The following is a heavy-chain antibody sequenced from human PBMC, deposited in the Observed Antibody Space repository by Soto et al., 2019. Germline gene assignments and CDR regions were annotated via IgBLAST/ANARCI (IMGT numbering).Heavy chain of an antibody. CDR2: IYYSGTT. CDR1: GDSISTYY. V-gene: IGHV4-59*01. D-gene: IGHD3-22*01. J-gene: IGHJ4*02. Sequence: KTSETLSLTCTVSGDSISTYYWSWIRQPPGKGLEWIGYIYYSGTTNYNPSLKSRVTISVDTSKNQFSLKLTSVTAADTAVYYCARLNYFDSYYFDYWGQGTLVTVSS. CDR3: ARLNYFDSYYFDY.